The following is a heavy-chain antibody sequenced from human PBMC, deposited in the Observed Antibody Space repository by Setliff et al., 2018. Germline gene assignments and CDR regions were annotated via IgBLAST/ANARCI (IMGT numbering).Heavy chain of an antibody. CDR3: AREPWYYNFWSGYTRDYFDY. Sequence: SETLSLTCGVSGYSISSGYYWGWIRQPPGKGLEWIGSIYRTGTTYYNPSLKSRVTISVDTSKNQFSLKLSSVTAADTAVYYCAREPWYYNFWSGYTRDYFDYWGQGTLVTVSS. V-gene: IGHV4-38-2*02. CDR2: IYRTGTT. CDR1: GYSISSGYY. J-gene: IGHJ4*02. D-gene: IGHD3-3*01.